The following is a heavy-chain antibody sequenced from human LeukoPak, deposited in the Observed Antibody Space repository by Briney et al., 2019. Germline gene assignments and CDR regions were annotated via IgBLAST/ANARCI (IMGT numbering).Heavy chain of an antibody. CDR1: GFKFDDYN. Sequence: GRSLRLSCAASGFKFDDYNMYWVRQIPGKGLGWVSGITWNSGDVGYADSVKGRFTISRDNAKNFLYLQMNSLRTEDTALYFCVKAVCGGDCYWVHDAFDIWGQGTMVTVSS. J-gene: IGHJ3*02. V-gene: IGHV3-9*01. D-gene: IGHD2-21*02. CDR2: ITWNSGDV. CDR3: VKAVCGGDCYWVHDAFDI.